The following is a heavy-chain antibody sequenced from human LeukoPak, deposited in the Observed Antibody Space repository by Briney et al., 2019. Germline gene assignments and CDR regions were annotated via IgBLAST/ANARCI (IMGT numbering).Heavy chain of an antibody. Sequence: GGSLRLSCVASGFTFTAFAMNRVRQAPGKGLEWVSGVSGSGGVTYYADSVKGRFTISRDNSKNTLYLQMNSLRAEDTAVYYCATGRFYWGQGILVTVSS. CDR3: ATGRFY. V-gene: IGHV3-23*01. J-gene: IGHJ4*02. CDR2: VSGSGGVT. CDR1: GFTFTAFA. D-gene: IGHD2-15*01.